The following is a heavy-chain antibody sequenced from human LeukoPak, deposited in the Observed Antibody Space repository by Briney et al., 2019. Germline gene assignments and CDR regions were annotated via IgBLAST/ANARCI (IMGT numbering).Heavy chain of an antibody. CDR2: IDPNSGGT. Sequence: GASVKVSCKASGYTFTGKFIHWVRQAPGRGLEWVGWIDPNSGGTDYAQKFQGRVTMTRDTSIATAYMDLSRLISDDTAVYYCARDREGLAYFDFWGQGTLVSVSS. V-gene: IGHV1-2*02. J-gene: IGHJ4*02. CDR3: ARDREGLAYFDF. CDR1: GYTFTGKF. D-gene: IGHD3/OR15-3a*01.